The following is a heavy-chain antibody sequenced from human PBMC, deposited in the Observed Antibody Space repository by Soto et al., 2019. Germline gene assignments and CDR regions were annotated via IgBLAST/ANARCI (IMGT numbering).Heavy chain of an antibody. V-gene: IGHV4-39*01. CDR3: ASRVATNLDY. J-gene: IGHJ4*02. CDR2: IYYSGST. Sequence: PSETLSLTCTVSGGSIISSSYYWGWIRQPPGKGLEWIGSIYYSGSTYYNPSLKSRVTISVDTSKNQFSLKLSSVTAADTAVYYCASRVATNLDYWGQGTLVTVSS. CDR1: GGSIISSSYY. D-gene: IGHD5-12*01.